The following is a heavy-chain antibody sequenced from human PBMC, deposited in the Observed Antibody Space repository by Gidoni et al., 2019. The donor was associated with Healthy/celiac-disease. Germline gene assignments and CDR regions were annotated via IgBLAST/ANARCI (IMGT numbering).Heavy chain of an antibody. CDR2: INPNSCGT. D-gene: IGHD6-6*01. J-gene: IGHJ4*02. CDR3: ARLSIAARVVDY. Sequence: QVQLVQSGAEVKKPGASVKVSCKASGYTFTGYYMHWVRQAPGQGLEWMGWINPNSCGTNYAQKFQGRVTMTRDTSISTAYMELSRLRSDDTAVYYCARLSIAARVVDYWGQGTLVTVSS. V-gene: IGHV1-2*02. CDR1: GYTFTGYY.